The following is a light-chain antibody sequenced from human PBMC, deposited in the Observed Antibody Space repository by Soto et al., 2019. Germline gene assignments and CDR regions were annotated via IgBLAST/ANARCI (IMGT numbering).Light chain of an antibody. J-gene: IGKJ1*01. Sequence: EIRLSNSGGDESMYKGYRATLSCRSSQSVSSSYLAWYQQKPGRAPRLLIYGASSRATGIPDRFSGSGSGTDFTLTISRLEPEDLAVYYCQQYGRPTWTFGQVGKVDI. V-gene: IGKV3-20*01. CDR2: GAS. CDR1: QSVSSSY. CDR3: QQYGRPTWT.